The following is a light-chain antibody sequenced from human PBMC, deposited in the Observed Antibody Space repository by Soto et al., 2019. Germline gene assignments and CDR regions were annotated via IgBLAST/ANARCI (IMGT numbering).Light chain of an antibody. Sequence: IQMTQSPSSRSASVGDRVTITCRSGQGIGNDLAWFQQRPGKAPKLLIYAASGLQSGVPSRFSVSVSGTDGTITISRLKQEDGATYYGQQSYSTPQTFGQGTKVDIK. J-gene: IGKJ1*01. V-gene: IGKV1-6*01. CDR3: QQSYSTPQT. CDR1: QGIGND. CDR2: AAS.